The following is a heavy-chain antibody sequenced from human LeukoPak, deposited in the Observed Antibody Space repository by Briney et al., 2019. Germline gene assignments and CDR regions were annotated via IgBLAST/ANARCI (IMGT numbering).Heavy chain of an antibody. Sequence: GAPLKISSKGSGYRFTSYWIGWVRRMPGKGLEWMGFIYPGDSDTRYSPSFQGQVTISADKSMSTAYLQWSSLKASDTAMYYCARRRGRYSGDAFDIWGQGTMVTVSS. J-gene: IGHJ3*02. D-gene: IGHD1-26*01. CDR2: IYPGDSDT. V-gene: IGHV5-51*01. CDR1: GYRFTSYW. CDR3: ARRRGRYSGDAFDI.